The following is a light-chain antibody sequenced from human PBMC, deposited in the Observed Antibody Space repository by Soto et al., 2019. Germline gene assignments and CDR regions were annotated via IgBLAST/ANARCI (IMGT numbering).Light chain of an antibody. CDR1: QGIRND. Sequence: ALQMTQSPSSLSASVGDRVTITCRASQGIRNDLGWYQQKPGKAPKLLISAASSLQSGVPSRFSGSGSGTDFTLTISSLQPEDFATYYCLQDYNYPRTFGQGTKVEIK. CDR2: AAS. V-gene: IGKV1-6*01. CDR3: LQDYNYPRT. J-gene: IGKJ1*01.